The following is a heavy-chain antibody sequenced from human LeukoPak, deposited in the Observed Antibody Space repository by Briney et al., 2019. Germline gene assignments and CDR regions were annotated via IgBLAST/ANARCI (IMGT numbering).Heavy chain of an antibody. CDR2: ISGSGGST. D-gene: IGHD1-26*01. Sequence: GGSLRLSCAASGFTFSSYAMSWVRQAPGKGLEWVSAISGSGGSTYYADSVKGRFTISRDNSKNTLYLQMNSLRAEDTAVYYCARTPSGSYLKTYFDYWGQGTLVTVSS. V-gene: IGHV3-23*01. J-gene: IGHJ4*02. CDR1: GFTFSSYA. CDR3: ARTPSGSYLKTYFDY.